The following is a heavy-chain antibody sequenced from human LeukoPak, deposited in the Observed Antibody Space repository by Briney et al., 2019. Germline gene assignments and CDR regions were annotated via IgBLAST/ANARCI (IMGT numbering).Heavy chain of an antibody. CDR3: ARSITMVRGVSHVDY. V-gene: IGHV3-7*01. CDR2: IKQDGSEK. Sequence: TGGSLRLSCAASGFTFSSYWMSWVRQATGKGLEWVANIKQDGSEKYYVDSVKGRFIISRDNAKNSLYLQMNSLRAEDTAVYYCARSITMVRGVSHVDYWGQGTLVTVSS. CDR1: GFTFSSYW. J-gene: IGHJ4*02. D-gene: IGHD3-10*01.